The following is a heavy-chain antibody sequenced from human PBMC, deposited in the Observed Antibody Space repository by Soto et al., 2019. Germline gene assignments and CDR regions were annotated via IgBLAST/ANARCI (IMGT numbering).Heavy chain of an antibody. J-gene: IGHJ4*02. V-gene: IGHV4-34*01. D-gene: IGHD3-3*01. CDR1: GGSFSGYY. CDR3: ARQALRFLEWSNYFDY. Sequence: PXXTLSLPCAVYGGSFSGYYWRWILQPPGKGLEWIGEINHSGSTNYNPSLKSRVTISVDTSKNQFSLKLSSVTAADTAVYYCARQALRFLEWSNYFDYWGQGTLVTVSS. CDR2: INHSGST.